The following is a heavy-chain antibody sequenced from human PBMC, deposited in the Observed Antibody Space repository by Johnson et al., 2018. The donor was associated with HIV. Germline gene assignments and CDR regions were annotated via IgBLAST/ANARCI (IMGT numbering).Heavy chain of an antibody. CDR2: ISYDGSNK. D-gene: IGHD3-10*02. CDR1: GFTFSSYA. J-gene: IGHJ1*01. CDR3: ARVGRGLGDNVRGLLGLRWAM. V-gene: IGHV3-30-3*01. Sequence: QVQLVESGGGLVQPGGSLRLSCAASGFTFSSYAMSWVRQAPGKGLEWVAVISYDGSNKYYADSVKGRFTISRDNSKNTLYLQMNSLRIDDTAVYYCARVGRGLGDNVRGLLGLRWAMWG.